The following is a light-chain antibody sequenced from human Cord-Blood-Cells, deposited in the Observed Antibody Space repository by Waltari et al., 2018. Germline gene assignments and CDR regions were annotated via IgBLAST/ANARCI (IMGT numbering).Light chain of an antibody. CDR2: EVS. V-gene: IGLV2-8*01. J-gene: IGLJ2*01. CDR3: SSYAGSNQGV. CDR1: SSDVGGYNY. Sequence: QSALTQPPSASGSPGQSVTIPCTGTSSDVGGYNYVSWYQQHPGKAPKLMIYEVSTRPSGVPDRFSGSKSGNTASLTVSGLQAEDEADYYCSSYAGSNQGVFGGGTKLTVL.